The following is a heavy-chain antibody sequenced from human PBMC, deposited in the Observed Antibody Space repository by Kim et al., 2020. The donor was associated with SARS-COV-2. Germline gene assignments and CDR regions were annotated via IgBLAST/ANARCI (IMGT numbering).Heavy chain of an antibody. J-gene: IGHJ4*02. D-gene: IGHD1-26*01. V-gene: IGHV3-7*01. CDR2: SEK. Sequence: SEKYYVASVKGRFTISRDNAKNSLYLQMNSLRAEDTAVYYCARDSGSFDYWGQGTLVTVSS. CDR3: ARDSGSFDY.